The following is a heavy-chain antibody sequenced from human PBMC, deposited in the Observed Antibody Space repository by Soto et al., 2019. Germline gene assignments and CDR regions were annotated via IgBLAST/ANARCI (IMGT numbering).Heavy chain of an antibody. D-gene: IGHD3-10*01. V-gene: IGHV3-11*05. J-gene: IGHJ2*01. CDR1: GFTFSDYY. Sequence: QVPLVESGGGLVKPGGSLRLSCAASGFTFSDYYMSWIRQAPGKGLEWVSYISSSSSYTNYADSVKGRFTISRDNAKNSLYLQMNSLRAEDTAVYYCAQVVRGFSGYFDLWGRGTLVTVSS. CDR3: AQVVRGFSGYFDL. CDR2: ISSSSSYT.